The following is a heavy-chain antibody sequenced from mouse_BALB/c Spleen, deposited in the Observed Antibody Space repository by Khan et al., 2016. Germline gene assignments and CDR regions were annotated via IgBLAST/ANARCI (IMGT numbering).Heavy chain of an antibody. CDR2: IWGDGST. V-gene: IGHV2-6-7*01. CDR3: AREGWGYYAMDY. J-gene: IGHJ4*01. Sequence: QVQLKESGPGLVAPSQSLSITCTVSGFSIIAYGVNWVRQPPGKGLEWLGMIWGDGSTDYNSALKSRLNITKDNSKSQVFLKMNSLQTDDTAKYECAREGWGYYAMDYWGQGTSVTVSS. CDR1: GFSIIAYG.